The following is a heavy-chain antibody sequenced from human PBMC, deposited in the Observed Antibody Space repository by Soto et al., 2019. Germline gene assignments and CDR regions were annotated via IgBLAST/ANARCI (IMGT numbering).Heavy chain of an antibody. CDR2: IYATGTT. CDR3: VRDGTKTLRDWFDP. D-gene: IGHD1-1*01. V-gene: IGHV4-4*07. Sequence: SETLSLTCTVSGASISGYYWSWIRKSAGKGLEWIGRIYATGTTDYNPSLKSRVMMSVDTSKKQFSLKLRSVTATDTAVYYCVRDGTKTLRDWFDPWGQGISVTVSS. J-gene: IGHJ5*02. CDR1: GASISGYY.